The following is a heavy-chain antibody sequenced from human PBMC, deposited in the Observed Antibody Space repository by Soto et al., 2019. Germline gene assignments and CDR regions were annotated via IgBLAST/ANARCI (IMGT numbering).Heavy chain of an antibody. J-gene: IGHJ4*02. Sequence: SETLSLTCAVSGYSIRSGYFWGWIRQPPGKGLEWIGSMYHSGITYYNLSLKSRVTISVDTSKNQFSLTLSSVTAADTAVYYCARGDGFWSGYSYLNYWGQGTPVTVSS. CDR2: MYHSGIT. CDR3: ARGDGFWSGYSYLNY. CDR1: GYSIRSGYF. D-gene: IGHD3-3*01. V-gene: IGHV4-38-2*01.